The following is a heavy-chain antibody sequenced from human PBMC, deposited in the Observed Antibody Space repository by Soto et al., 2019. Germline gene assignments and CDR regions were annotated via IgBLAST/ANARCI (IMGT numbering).Heavy chain of an antibody. CDR2: MNPNSGNT. Sequence: GASVKVSCTASGYTFTSYDINWVRQATGQGLEWMGWMNPNSGNTGYAQKFQGRVTMTRNTSISTAYMELSSLRSEDTAVYYCARGNFVDFVDYYMDVWGKGTTVTVSS. CDR1: GYTFTSYD. V-gene: IGHV1-8*01. CDR3: ARGNFVDFVDYYMDV. J-gene: IGHJ6*03. D-gene: IGHD3-3*01.